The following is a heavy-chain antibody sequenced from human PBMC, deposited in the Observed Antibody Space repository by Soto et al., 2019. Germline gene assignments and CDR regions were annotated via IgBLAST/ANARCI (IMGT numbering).Heavy chain of an antibody. J-gene: IGHJ4*02. D-gene: IGHD5-12*01. CDR3: GRIGYSGYDPYFDY. CDR1: GGSISSSNW. Sequence: SETLSLTCAVSGGSISSSNWWSWVRQPPGKGLEWIGEIYHSGSTNYNPSLKSRVTISVDKSKNQFSLKLSSVTAADPAVYYCGRIGYSGYDPYFDYWGQGTLVTVSS. V-gene: IGHV4-4*02. CDR2: IYHSGST.